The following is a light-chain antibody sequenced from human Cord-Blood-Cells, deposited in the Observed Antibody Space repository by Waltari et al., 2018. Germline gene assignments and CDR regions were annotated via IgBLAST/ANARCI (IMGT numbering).Light chain of an antibody. J-gene: IGKJ2*01. CDR2: SAS. CDR1: QSISSY. V-gene: IGKV1-39*01. Sequence: DIQMTQSPSSLSASVGDRVTITCRASQSISSYLNWYQQKPGKAPKLPIYSASSLQNGXXXXFSGSGSGTDFTLTISSLQPEDFATYYCQQSYSTPYTFGQGTKLEIK. CDR3: QQSYSTPYT.